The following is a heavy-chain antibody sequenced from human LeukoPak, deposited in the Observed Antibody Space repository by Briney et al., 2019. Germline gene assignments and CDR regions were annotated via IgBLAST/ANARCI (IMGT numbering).Heavy chain of an antibody. CDR2: IYSGGST. Sequence: GGSLRLSCAASGFTVSSNYMSWVRQAPGKGLEWVSVIYSGGSTYYADSVKGRFTISRDNSKNTLYLQMNSLRAEDTAAYYCARDIVAAGLFFDYWGQGTPVTVSS. CDR1: GFTVSSNY. CDR3: ARDIVAAGLFFDY. V-gene: IGHV3-53*01. J-gene: IGHJ4*02. D-gene: IGHD1-26*01.